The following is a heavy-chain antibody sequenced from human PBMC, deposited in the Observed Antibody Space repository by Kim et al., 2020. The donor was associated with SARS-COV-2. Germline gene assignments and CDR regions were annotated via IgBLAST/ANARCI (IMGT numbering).Heavy chain of an antibody. CDR1: GYTFTGYY. CDR3: ARGSELRFLEWLLYGR. V-gene: IGHV1-2*02. Sequence: ASVKVSCKASGYTFTGYYMHWVRQAPGQGLEWMGWINPNSGGTNYAQKFQGRVTMTRDTSISTAYMELSRLRSDDTAVYYCARGSELRFLEWLLYGRWGQGTLVTVSS. J-gene: IGHJ4*02. D-gene: IGHD3-3*01. CDR2: INPNSGGT.